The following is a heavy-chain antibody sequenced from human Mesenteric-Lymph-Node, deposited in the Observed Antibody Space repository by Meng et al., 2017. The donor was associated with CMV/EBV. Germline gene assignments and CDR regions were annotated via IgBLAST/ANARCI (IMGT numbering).Heavy chain of an antibody. Sequence: GSLRLSCTVSGGSISTYYWSWIRQPPGKGLEWIGEINQSGSTNYNPSLESRVTISVDTSKNHFSLKLSSVTAADTAVYYCARDRLGRYYYGMDVWGQGSTVTVSS. D-gene: IGHD3-16*02. CDR1: GGSISTYY. CDR3: ARDRLGRYYYGMDV. J-gene: IGHJ6*02. V-gene: IGHV4-34*01. CDR2: INQSGST.